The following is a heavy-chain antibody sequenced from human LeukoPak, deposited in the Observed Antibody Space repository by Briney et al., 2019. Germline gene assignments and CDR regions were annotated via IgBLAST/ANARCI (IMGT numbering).Heavy chain of an antibody. CDR1: GFTFSSYA. D-gene: IGHD3-22*01. CDR2: ISGSGGST. CDR3: AKDLVRYYYDSSGYPYYFDY. V-gene: IGHV3-23*01. Sequence: GGSLRLSSAASGFTFSSYAMSWVRQAPGKGLEWVSAISGSGGSTYYADSVKGRFTISRDNSKNTLYLQMNSLRAEDTAVYYCAKDLVRYYYDSSGYPYYFDYWGQGTLVTVSS. J-gene: IGHJ4*02.